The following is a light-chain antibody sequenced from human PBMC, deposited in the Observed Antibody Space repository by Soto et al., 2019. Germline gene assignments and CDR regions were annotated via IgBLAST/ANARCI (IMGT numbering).Light chain of an antibody. V-gene: IGKV1-5*03. CDR1: QRVSSW. Sequence: DIQMTQSPSTLSASVGDRVTITCRASQRVSSWLAWYQQKPGEAPNLLIYRASTLQTGVPSRFSASGSGTEFTLTISSLQPDDFATYYCQQYLTYSRTFGQGTRVEI. CDR3: QQYLTYSRT. CDR2: RAS. J-gene: IGKJ1*01.